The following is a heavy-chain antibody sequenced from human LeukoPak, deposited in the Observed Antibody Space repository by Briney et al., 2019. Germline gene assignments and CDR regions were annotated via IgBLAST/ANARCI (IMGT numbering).Heavy chain of an antibody. CDR2: VYYSGTA. V-gene: IGHV4-61*01. CDR1: RGSVSSGSYY. J-gene: IGHJ4*02. D-gene: IGHD6-19*01. Sequence: PSETLSLTCTVSRGSVSSGSYYWSWIRQPPGKGLECFGYVYYSGTANNNPSLNSRVTVSVDTSKNQFSLTLTSLTAADTAVYYCARAEGSSGRRIFDYWGQGTLVTVSS. CDR3: ARAEGSSGRRIFDY.